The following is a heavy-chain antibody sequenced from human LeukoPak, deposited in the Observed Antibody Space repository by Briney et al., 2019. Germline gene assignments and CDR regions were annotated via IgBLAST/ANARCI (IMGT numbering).Heavy chain of an antibody. CDR3: ATSAQGSGYSGYDYFY. V-gene: IGHV1-8*01. CDR2: MNPNSGNT. D-gene: IGHD5-12*01. CDR1: GYTFTSYD. J-gene: IGHJ4*02. Sequence: ASVKVSCKASGYTFTSYDINWVRQATGQGLEWMGWMNPNSGNTGYAQKFQGRVTMTRNTSISTAYMELSSLRSEDTAVYYCATSAQGSGYSGYDYFYWGQGTLVTVSS.